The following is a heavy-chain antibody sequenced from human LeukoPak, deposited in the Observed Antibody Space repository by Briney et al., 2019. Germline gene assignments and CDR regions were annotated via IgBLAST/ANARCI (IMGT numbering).Heavy chain of an antibody. CDR2: IYYSGST. CDR1: GGSISSSSYY. Sequence: SETLSLTCTVSGGSISSSSYYWGWIRQPPGKGLEWIGSIYYSGSTYYNPSLKSRVTISVDTSKNQFSLKLSSVTAADTAVYYCAGGLWPRDYWGQGTLVTVSS. D-gene: IGHD5-12*01. CDR3: AGGLWPRDY. V-gene: IGHV4-39*01. J-gene: IGHJ4*02.